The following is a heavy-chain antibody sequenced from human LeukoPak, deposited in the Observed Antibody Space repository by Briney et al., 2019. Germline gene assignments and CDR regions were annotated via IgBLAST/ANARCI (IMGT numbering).Heavy chain of an antibody. CDR2: IKQDGSEK. Sequence: GGSLRLSCAASGFTFSSYWMSWGRQAPGKGLEWVANIKQDGSEKYYVDSVKGRFTISRDNAKNSLYLQMNSLRAEDTAVYFCTADVPGRGAGEFDYWGQGTLVTVSS. D-gene: IGHD2-21*01. J-gene: IGHJ4*02. CDR3: TADVPGRGAGEFDY. CDR1: GFTFSSYW. V-gene: IGHV3-7*03.